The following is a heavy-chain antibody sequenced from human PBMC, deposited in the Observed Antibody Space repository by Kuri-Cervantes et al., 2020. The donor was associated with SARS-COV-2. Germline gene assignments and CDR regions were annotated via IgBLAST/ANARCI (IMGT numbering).Heavy chain of an antibody. CDR2: IIPIFGTA. CDR1: GYTFSSYA. Sequence: SVKVSCKASGYTFSSYAISWVRQAPGQGLEWMGGIIPIFGTANYAQKFQGRVTITADESTSTAYMELSSLRSEDTAVYYCAREYYDFWSGAFYYYYGMDVWGQGTTVTVSS. J-gene: IGHJ6*02. CDR3: AREYYDFWSGAFYYYYGMDV. D-gene: IGHD3-3*01. V-gene: IGHV1-69*13.